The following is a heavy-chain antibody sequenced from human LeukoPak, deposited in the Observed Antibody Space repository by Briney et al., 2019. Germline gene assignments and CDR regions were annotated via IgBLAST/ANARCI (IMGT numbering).Heavy chain of an antibody. J-gene: IGHJ4*02. Sequence: KAGGSVRLSCAASGFTFSSYSMNWVRQAPGKGLEWVSSISSSSSYIYYADSVKGRFTISRDNAKNSLYLQMNSLRAEDTAVYYCARGRTSSTSCYISWGQGTLVTVSS. D-gene: IGHD2-2*02. CDR1: GFTFSSYS. V-gene: IGHV3-21*01. CDR3: ARGRTSSTSCYIS. CDR2: ISSSSSYI.